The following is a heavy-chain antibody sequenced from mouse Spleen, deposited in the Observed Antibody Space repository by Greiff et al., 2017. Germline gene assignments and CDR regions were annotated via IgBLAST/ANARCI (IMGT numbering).Heavy chain of an antibody. CDR1: GFTFSSYA. V-gene: IGHV5-9-3*01. J-gene: IGHJ2*01. D-gene: IGHD2-3*01. Sequence: EVQLVESGGGLVKLGGSLKLSCAASGFTFSSYAMSWVRQTPEKRLEWVATISSGGGNTYYPDSVKGRFTISRDNAKNTLYLQMSSLKSEDTAMYYCAKAIYDGYYGDYWGQGTTLTVSS. CDR3: AKAIYDGYYGDY. CDR2: ISSGGGNT.